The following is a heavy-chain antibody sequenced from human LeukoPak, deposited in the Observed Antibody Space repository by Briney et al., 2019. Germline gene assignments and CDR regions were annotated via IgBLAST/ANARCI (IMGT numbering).Heavy chain of an antibody. CDR1: GYTFTGYY. Sequence: ASVKVFCKASGYTFTGYYMHWVRQAPGQGLEWMGWINPNSGGTNYAQKFQGRVTMTRDTSISTAYMELSRLRSEDTAVYYCARSPYSYCGGDCYGPDWFDPWGQGTLVTVSS. CDR3: ARSPYSYCGGDCYGPDWFDP. V-gene: IGHV1-2*02. D-gene: IGHD2-21*02. CDR2: INPNSGGT. J-gene: IGHJ5*02.